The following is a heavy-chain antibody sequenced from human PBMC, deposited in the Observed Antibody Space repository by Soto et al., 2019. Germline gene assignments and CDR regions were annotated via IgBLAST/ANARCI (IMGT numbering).Heavy chain of an antibody. D-gene: IGHD3-16*02. CDR3: ARDSGMITFGGVIVVGNDY. CDR2: ISSSSSTI. V-gene: IGHV3-48*02. J-gene: IGHJ4*02. CDR1: GFTFSSYS. Sequence: GGSLRLSCAASGFTFSSYSMNWVRQAPGKGLEWVSYISSSSSTIYYADSVKGRFTISRDNAKNSLYLQMNSLRDEDTAVYYCARDSGMITFGGVIVVGNDYWGQGTLVTVSS.